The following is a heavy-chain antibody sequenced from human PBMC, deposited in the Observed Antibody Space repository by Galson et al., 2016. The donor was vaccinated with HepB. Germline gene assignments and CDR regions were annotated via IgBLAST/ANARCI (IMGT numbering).Heavy chain of an antibody. D-gene: IGHD4-23*01. CDR3: ARAGATVASHFDF. V-gene: IGHV3-11*06. CDR1: GFTFSDYY. CDR2: ISSTSIYT. J-gene: IGHJ4*02. Sequence: SLRLSCAASGFTFSDYYMGWIRQAPGKGLEWVSYISSTSIYTNYADSVKGRFTISRDNAQNSLYLQVSSLRAEDTAVYYCARAGATVASHFDFWGQGTLVTVSS.